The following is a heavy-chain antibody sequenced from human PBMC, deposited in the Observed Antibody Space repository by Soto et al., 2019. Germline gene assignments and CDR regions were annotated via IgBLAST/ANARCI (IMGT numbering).Heavy chain of an antibody. CDR3: ARDLWGYCGADCYPLDV. V-gene: IGHV4-59*01. Sequence: SVTLSLTRSISGGSIGSYYWSWIPQPHGKGLYWIGYMYNTGSTIYNPSLKSRVTISVDTSKNQFSLKLNSVTAADTAVYYCARDLWGYCGADCYPLDVWGQGTTVTVS. CDR1: GGSIGSYY. CDR2: MYNTGST. D-gene: IGHD2-21*02. J-gene: IGHJ6*02.